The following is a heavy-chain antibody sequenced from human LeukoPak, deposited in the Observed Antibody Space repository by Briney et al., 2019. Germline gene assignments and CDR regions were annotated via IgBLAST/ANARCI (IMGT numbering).Heavy chain of an antibody. CDR3: AIRGGYGYFQH. J-gene: IGHJ1*01. Sequence: GGSLRLSCAASGFTFSSYWMHWVRQAPGKGLEWVSTISGSGGSTYYADSVKGRFTISRDNSKNTLYLQLNSLRAEDTAVYYCAIRGGYGYFQHWGQGTLVTVSS. CDR1: GFTFSSYW. D-gene: IGHD2-15*01. CDR2: ISGSGGST. V-gene: IGHV3-23*01.